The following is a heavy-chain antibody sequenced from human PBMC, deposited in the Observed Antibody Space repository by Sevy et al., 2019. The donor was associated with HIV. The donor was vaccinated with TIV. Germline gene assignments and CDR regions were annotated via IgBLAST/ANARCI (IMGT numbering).Heavy chain of an antibody. J-gene: IGHJ6*02. Sequence: GGSLRLSCAASGFTFSGSAMHWVRQASGKGLEWVGRIRSKANSYATAYAASVKGRFTISRDDSKNTAYLQMNSLKTEDTAVYYCTRLGITMVRGLTYYYYGMDVWGQGTTATVSS. CDR1: GFTFSGSA. D-gene: IGHD3-10*01. CDR2: IRSKANSYAT. CDR3: TRLGITMVRGLTYYYYGMDV. V-gene: IGHV3-73*01.